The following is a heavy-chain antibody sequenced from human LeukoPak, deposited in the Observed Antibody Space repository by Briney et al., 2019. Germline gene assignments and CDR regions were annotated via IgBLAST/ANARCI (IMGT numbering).Heavy chain of an antibody. Sequence: GGSLRLSCAASGFTFSGSAMHWVRQASGKGLEWVGRIRSKANSYATAYAASVKGRFTISRDDSKNTAYLQMNSLKTEDTAVYYCTRLGSSGPYYYYYMDVWGKGTTVTVSS. V-gene: IGHV3-73*01. J-gene: IGHJ6*03. CDR3: TRLGSSGPYYYYYMDV. CDR1: GFTFSGSA. CDR2: IRSKANSYAT. D-gene: IGHD3-22*01.